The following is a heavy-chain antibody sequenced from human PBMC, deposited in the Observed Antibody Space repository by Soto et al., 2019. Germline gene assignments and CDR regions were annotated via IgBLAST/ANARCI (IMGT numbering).Heavy chain of an antibody. CDR2: INPNSGGT. CDR3: LVMVRGERADAFDI. D-gene: IGHD3-10*01. CDR1: GYTFTGYY. J-gene: IGHJ3*02. V-gene: IGHV1-2*04. Sequence: QVPLVQSGAEVKKPGASVKVSCKASGYTFTGYYMHWVRQAPGQGLEWMGWINPNSGGTNYAQKFQGWVTMTRDTSISTAYMELSRLRSDDTAVYYCLVMVRGERADAFDIWGQGTMVTVSS.